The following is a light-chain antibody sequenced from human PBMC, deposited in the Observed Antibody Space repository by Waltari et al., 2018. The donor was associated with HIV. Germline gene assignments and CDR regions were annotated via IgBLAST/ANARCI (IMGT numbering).Light chain of an antibody. CDR2: DDT. CDR1: NIGYSS. V-gene: IGLV3-21*02. Sequence: YELTQPPSVSVAPGQTATNTCGGDNIGYSSVHWYQQKAGQAPVLVFYDDTDRPSGIPERFSGSKSGNTATLTISRVEAGDEADYYCQVWASNSAYVVFGGRTKLTVL. CDR3: QVWASNSAYVV. J-gene: IGLJ2*01.